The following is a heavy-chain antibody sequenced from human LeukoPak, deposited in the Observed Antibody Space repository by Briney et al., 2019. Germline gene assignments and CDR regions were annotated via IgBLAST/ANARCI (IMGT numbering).Heavy chain of an antibody. CDR3: ARISLGAFDI. Sequence: TGGSLRLSCAASGFTFSSYGMHWVRRAPGKGLEWVAVIWYDGSNKYYADSVKGRFTISRDNSKNTLYLQMNSLRAEDTAVYYCARISLGAFDIWGQGTMVTVSS. V-gene: IGHV3-33*01. J-gene: IGHJ3*02. CDR1: GFTFSSYG. D-gene: IGHD2/OR15-2a*01. CDR2: IWYDGSNK.